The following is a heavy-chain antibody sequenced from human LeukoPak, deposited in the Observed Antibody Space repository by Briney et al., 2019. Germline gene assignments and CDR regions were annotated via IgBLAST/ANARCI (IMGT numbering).Heavy chain of an antibody. D-gene: IGHD3-9*01. V-gene: IGHV3-53*01. Sequence: GGSLRLSCAASGFTVSSNYMSWVRQAPGKGLEWVSVIYSGGSTYYADSVKGRFTISRDNSKNTLYLQMNSLRAEDTAVYYCARPAYDILTGSAGQFGYWGQGTLVTVSS. CDR2: IYSGGST. CDR1: GFTVSSNY. J-gene: IGHJ4*02. CDR3: ARPAYDILTGSAGQFGY.